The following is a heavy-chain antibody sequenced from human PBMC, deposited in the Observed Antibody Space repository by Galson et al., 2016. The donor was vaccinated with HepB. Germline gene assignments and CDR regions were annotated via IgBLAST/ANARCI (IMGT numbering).Heavy chain of an antibody. V-gene: IGHV4-39*07. J-gene: IGHJ4*02. CDR2: IYYSGTA. CDR1: GGSISSGYY. D-gene: IGHD2-2*01. Sequence: SETLSLTCTVSGGSISSGYYWGWIRQPPGKGLEWIGHIYYSGTATYNPSLKSRVSISVDTSNDRFSLKLNSVTAADTAVYYCARTSDLDFWGQGTLVTISS. CDR3: ARTSDLDF.